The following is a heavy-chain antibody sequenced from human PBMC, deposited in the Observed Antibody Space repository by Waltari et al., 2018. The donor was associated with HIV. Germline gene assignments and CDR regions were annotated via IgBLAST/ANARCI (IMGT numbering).Heavy chain of an antibody. CDR3: ARGIVVLAYALYYFDH. CDR2: INPSDGTT. CDR1: GYTFTSYH. D-gene: IGHD2-8*01. V-gene: IGHV1-46*01. J-gene: IGHJ4*02. Sequence: QVQLVQSGAEVKKPGASVKVSCKAGGYTFTSYHIHWVRQAPGQGLEWMGKINPSDGTTIDAQKFQGRVTMTRDTSTSTVYMELSSLRSEDTAVYFCARGIVVLAYALYYFDHWGQGTLATVSS.